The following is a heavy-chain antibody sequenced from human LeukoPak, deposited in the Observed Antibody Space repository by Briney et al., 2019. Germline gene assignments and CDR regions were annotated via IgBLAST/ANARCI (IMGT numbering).Heavy chain of an antibody. CDR1: GGSISSYY. Sequence: SETLSLTCTVSGGSISSYYWSWIRQPPGKGLEWIGYIYYSGSTNYNPSLKSRVTISVDTSKNQFSLKLSSVTAADTAVYYCAGSNTNYVGIYWGQGTLVTVSS. D-gene: IGHD4-11*01. J-gene: IGHJ4*02. V-gene: IGHV4-59*01. CDR3: AGSNTNYVGIY. CDR2: IYYSGST.